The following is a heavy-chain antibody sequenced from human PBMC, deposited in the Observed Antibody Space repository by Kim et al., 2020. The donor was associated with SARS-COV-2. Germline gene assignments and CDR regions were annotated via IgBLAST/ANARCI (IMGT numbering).Heavy chain of an antibody. D-gene: IGHD1-26*01. CDR3: AGDAKLGTTSYFDY. J-gene: IGHJ4*02. Sequence: AQKFQGRVTLTRDTSTSTVYMILCSLGADDTAVYYCAGDAKLGTTSYFDYWGQGTLVTVSS. V-gene: IGHV1-46*01.